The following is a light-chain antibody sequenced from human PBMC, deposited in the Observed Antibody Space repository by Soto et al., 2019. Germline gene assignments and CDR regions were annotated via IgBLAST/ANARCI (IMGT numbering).Light chain of an antibody. CDR2: ETS. Sequence: EIVLTQSPATLSLSPGDRATLSCRASQSVTNYLPWYQQKPGQAPRLLISETSNRATGIPARFSGSGSGTDFTLTISSLEPEDFAVYYCQQRSNWRLTFGGGTKVEIK. J-gene: IGKJ4*01. CDR1: QSVTNY. V-gene: IGKV3-11*01. CDR3: QQRSNWRLT.